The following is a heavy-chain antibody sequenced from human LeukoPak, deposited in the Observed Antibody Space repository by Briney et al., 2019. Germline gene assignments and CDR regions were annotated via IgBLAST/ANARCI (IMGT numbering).Heavy chain of an antibody. CDR1: GFTFSSSG. D-gene: IGHD6-6*01. CDR2: IAYDDSNK. J-gene: IGHJ4*02. Sequence: GGSLRLSCAASGFTFSSSGMHWVRQAPGKGLEWVAVIAYDDSNKYYADSVKGRFTISRDNSKNTLYLQMNSLRAEDTAVYYCARGGPSPSSSVDYWGQGTLVTVSS. V-gene: IGHV3-30*03. CDR3: ARGGPSPSSSVDY.